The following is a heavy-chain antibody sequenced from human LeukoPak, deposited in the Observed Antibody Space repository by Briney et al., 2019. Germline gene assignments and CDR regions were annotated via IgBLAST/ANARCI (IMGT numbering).Heavy chain of an antibody. J-gene: IGHJ4*02. CDR2: IKQDGSEK. D-gene: IGHD2-21*02. V-gene: IGHV3-7*01. CDR1: GLTFSSYW. Sequence: GGSLRLSCAASGLTFSSYWMSWVRQAPGKGLEWVANIKQDGSEKYYVDSVKGRFTISRDNAKNSLYLQMNSLRAEDTAVYYCARDKGDCYQDYWGQGTLVTVSS. CDR3: ARDKGDCYQDY.